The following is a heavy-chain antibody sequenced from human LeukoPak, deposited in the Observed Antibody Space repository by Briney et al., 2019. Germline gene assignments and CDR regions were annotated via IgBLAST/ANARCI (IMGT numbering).Heavy chain of an antibody. V-gene: IGHV3-53*04. D-gene: IGHD5-18*01. CDR1: GLTASTNC. CDR2: IYSGGTT. Sequence: GGSLRLSCAASGLTASTNCMTWVRQAPGKGLEWDSTIYSGGTTYYADSVMGRFTISRHNSRNTLYLQMNSLRAEDTAVYYCARADTVMAYYFDLWGQGTLVTVSS. J-gene: IGHJ4*02. CDR3: ARADTVMAYYFDL.